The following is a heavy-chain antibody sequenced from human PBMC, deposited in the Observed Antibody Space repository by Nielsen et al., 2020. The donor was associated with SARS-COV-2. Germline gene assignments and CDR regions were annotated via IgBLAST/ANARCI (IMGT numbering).Heavy chain of an antibody. CDR2: ISSSGSTI. CDR1: GFTFSSYE. D-gene: IGHD5-18*01. CDR3: ARVGLDTAMVTDY. J-gene: IGHJ4*01. V-gene: IGHV3-48*03. Sequence: GGSLTLSCAASGFTFSSYEMNWVRQAPGKGLEWVSYISSSGSTIYYADSVKGRFTISRDNAKNSLYLQMNSLRAEDTAVYYCARVGLDTAMVTDYWGHGTLVTVSS.